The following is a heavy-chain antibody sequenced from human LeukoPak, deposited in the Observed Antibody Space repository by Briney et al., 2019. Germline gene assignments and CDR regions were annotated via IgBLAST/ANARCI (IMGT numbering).Heavy chain of an antibody. J-gene: IGHJ4*02. D-gene: IGHD2-2*01. V-gene: IGHV3-20*04. CDR2: INWNGDST. Sequence: GGSLRLSCAAPRFTFDDYGMSWVRQAPGKGLEWVSGINWNGDSTGYGDSVKGRFTISRDNARTSLYLQMNSLRAEDTAFYYCAREQRYCGSTSCYSFFDYWGQGTLVTVSS. CDR1: RFTFDDYG. CDR3: AREQRYCGSTSCYSFFDY.